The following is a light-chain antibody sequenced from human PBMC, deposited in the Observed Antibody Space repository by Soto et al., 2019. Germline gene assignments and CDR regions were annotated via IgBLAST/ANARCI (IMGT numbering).Light chain of an antibody. Sequence: QSVLTQPPSASGSPGQSVTISCTGTSSDVGAYKYVSWYQQYPGKAPKLMIYEVSKRPSGVPDRFSGSKSGNTASLTVSGLQAEDEADYYCNSYVGSNIWVFGGGTTLTVL. CDR2: EVS. V-gene: IGLV2-8*01. CDR1: SSDVGAYKY. J-gene: IGLJ3*02. CDR3: NSYVGSNIWV.